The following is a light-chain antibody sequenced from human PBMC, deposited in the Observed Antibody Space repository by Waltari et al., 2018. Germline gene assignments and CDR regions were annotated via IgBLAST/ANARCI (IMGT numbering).Light chain of an antibody. CDR3: QSYDSSLSGGDV. CDR1: SSNIGAGYD. CDR2: GNS. J-gene: IGLJ1*01. Sequence: QSVLTQPPSVSGAPGQRVTISCTGSSSNIGAGYDLHWYQQLPGTAPKLLIYGNSNRPSGVPDRFSGSKSGTSASLAITGLQAEDEADYYCQSYDSSLSGGDVFGTGTKVTVL. V-gene: IGLV1-40*01.